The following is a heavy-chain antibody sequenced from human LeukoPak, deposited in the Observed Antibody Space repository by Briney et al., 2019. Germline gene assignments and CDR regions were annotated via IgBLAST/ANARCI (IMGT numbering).Heavy chain of an antibody. Sequence: GGSLRLSCAASGFTFSSYWMNWVRQAPGKGLEWVANIKQDGSAKYYVDSVKGRLTISRDNAKSLLYLQMNSLRAEDAAVYYCAGGQGFLIDYWGQGTLVTVSS. D-gene: IGHD3-3*01. CDR2: IKQDGSAK. J-gene: IGHJ4*02. V-gene: IGHV3-7*01. CDR1: GFTFSSYW. CDR3: AGGQGFLIDY.